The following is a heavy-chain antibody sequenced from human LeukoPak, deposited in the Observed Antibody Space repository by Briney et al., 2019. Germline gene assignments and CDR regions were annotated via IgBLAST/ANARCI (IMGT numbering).Heavy chain of an antibody. D-gene: IGHD5-12*01. CDR1: GASVSSYY. Sequence: SETLSLTCTVSGASVSSYYWSWIRQPPGKGPEWIGYFSYSGSTNYNPSLKSRGTISVDTSKNQFSLNLSSVTAADTAVYYCARGPLDSGYTYFDYWGQGTLVSVAS. V-gene: IGHV4-59*02. J-gene: IGHJ4*02. CDR2: FSYSGST. CDR3: ARGPLDSGYTYFDY.